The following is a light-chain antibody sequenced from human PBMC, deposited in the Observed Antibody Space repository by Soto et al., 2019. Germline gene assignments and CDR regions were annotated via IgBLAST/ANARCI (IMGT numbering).Light chain of an antibody. CDR2: DVS. V-gene: IGLV2-14*01. Sequence: QSVLTQPASVSGSPGQSITISCTGTSSDVGGYDYVSWYQQHPGKAPKLMIYDVSYRPSGISTRFSASKSGNTASLTISGLQAEDEADYYCSSYTSSSTLRVFGTGTKVTV. CDR3: SSYTSSSTLRV. J-gene: IGLJ1*01. CDR1: SSDVGGYDY.